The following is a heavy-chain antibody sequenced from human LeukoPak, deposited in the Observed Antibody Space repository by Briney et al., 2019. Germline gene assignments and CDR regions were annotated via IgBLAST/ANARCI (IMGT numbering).Heavy chain of an antibody. CDR1: GFSFGSFA. D-gene: IGHD2-2*02. V-gene: IGHV3-23*01. CDR2: IIGSGGTT. CDR3: AKGYRGIEAFDV. Sequence: GGSLRLSCAASGFSFGSFAMSWVRQAPGKGLEWVSGIIGSGGTTFYADSVKGRFTISRDNPKNAVYLQMISLRAEDTAVYYCAKGYRGIEAFDVWGQGTMVTVSS. J-gene: IGHJ3*01.